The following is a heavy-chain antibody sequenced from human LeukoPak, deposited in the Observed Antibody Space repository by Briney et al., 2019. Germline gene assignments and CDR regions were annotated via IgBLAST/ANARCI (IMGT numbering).Heavy chain of an antibody. D-gene: IGHD6-19*01. J-gene: IGHJ4*02. CDR1: GGTFSNYA. Sequence: ASVKVSCKASGGTFSNYAISWVRQAPGQGLEWMGRIIPILGIANYAQKFQGRVTITADKSTSTAYMELSSLRSEDTAVYYCARDEGYSSGWYVEASGFFDYWGQGTLVTVSS. CDR3: ARDEGYSSGWYVEASGFFDY. V-gene: IGHV1-69*04. CDR2: IIPILGIA.